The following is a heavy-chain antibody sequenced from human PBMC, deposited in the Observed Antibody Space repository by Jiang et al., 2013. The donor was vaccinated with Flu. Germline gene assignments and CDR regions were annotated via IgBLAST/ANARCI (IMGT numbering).Heavy chain of an antibody. V-gene: IGHV5-51*01. CDR2: IYPGDSDT. D-gene: IGHD6-19*01. J-gene: IGHJ3*02. CDR3: ARGEQWLVIKGDAFDI. CDR1: GYSFTTHW. Sequence: GAEVKKPGESLKISCKGSGYSFTTHWIGWVRQMPGKGLEWMGIIYPGDSDTRYSPSFQGQVTISADKSISTAYLQWSSLKASDTAMYYCARGEQWLVIKGDAFDIWGQGTMVTVSS.